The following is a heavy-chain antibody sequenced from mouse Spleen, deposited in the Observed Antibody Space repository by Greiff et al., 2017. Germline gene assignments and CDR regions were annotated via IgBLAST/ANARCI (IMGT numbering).Heavy chain of an antibody. J-gene: IGHJ3*01. Sequence: VQLVESGPGLVAPSQSLSITCTVSGFSLTSYDISWIRQPPGKGLEWLGVIWTGGGTNYNSAFMSRLSISKDNSTSQVFLKMNSLQTDDTAIYYCVRGYYDSLAYWGQGTLVTVSA. CDR2: IWTGGGT. CDR3: VRGYYDSLAY. V-gene: IGHV2-9-2*01. D-gene: IGHD2-4*01. CDR1: GFSLTSYD.